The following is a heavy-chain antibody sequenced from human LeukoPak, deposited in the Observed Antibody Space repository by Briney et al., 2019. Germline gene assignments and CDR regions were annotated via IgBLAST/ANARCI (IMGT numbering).Heavy chain of an antibody. CDR2: IYYSGST. CDR1: GGSISSSSYY. V-gene: IGHV4-39*01. CDR3: ARPHFSGDAFDI. Sequence: SETLSLTCTVSGGSISSSSYYWGWIRQPPGKGLEWIGSIYYSGSTYYNPSLKSRVTISVDTSKNQFSLKLSSVTAADTAVYYCARPHFSGDAFDIWGQGTMVTVSS. D-gene: IGHD7-27*01. J-gene: IGHJ3*02.